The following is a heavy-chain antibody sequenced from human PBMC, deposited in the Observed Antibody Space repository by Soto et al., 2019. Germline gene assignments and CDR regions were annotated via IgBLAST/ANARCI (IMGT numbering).Heavy chain of an antibody. V-gene: IGHV3-7*01. CDR1: GFTFSSYW. D-gene: IGHD7-27*01. Sequence: GGSLRLSCAASGFTFSSYWMSWVRQAPGKGLEWVANIKQDGSEKYYVDSVKGRFTISRDNAKNSLYLQINSLRAEDTAVYYCARDFVAWGDAFDIWGQGTMVTVSS. CDR3: ARDFVAWGDAFDI. CDR2: IKQDGSEK. J-gene: IGHJ3*02.